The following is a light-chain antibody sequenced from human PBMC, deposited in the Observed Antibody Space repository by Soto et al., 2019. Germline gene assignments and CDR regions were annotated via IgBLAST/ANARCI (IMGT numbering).Light chain of an antibody. Sequence: QSVLTPPASVSGSPGQSITISCTGTNSDVGAHNYVSCYQQHPGKASKLLIFELSTRPSAVSNLFSGSKSGSTASLTISGLHLEHEADYYSSSYADSDTLYAFRTATQGTV. CDR1: NSDVGAHNY. CDR2: ELS. J-gene: IGLJ1*01. CDR3: SSYADSDTLYA. V-gene: IGLV2-14*01.